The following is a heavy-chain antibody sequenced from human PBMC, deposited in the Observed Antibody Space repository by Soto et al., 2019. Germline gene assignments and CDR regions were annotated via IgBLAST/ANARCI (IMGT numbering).Heavy chain of an antibody. CDR2: IYYSGST. CDR1: GGSISSLY. J-gene: IGHJ5*02. CDR3: AREASCSSTSCYQGDWFDP. D-gene: IGHD2-2*01. V-gene: IGHV4-59*01. Sequence: QVQLQESGPGLVKPSETLSLTCTVSGGSISSLYWSWIRQPPGKGLEWIGYIYYSGSTNYNPSLKSRVTISLDTSKNQFSLKLTSVTAADTAVYYCAREASCSSTSCYQGDWFDPWGQGTLVTVSS.